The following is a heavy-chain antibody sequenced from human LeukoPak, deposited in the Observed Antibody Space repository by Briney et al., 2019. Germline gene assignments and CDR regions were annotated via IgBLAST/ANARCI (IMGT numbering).Heavy chain of an antibody. D-gene: IGHD5-12*01. CDR1: GYSISSGYY. Sequence: SETLSPTCTVSGYSISSGYYWGWIRQPPGKGLEWIGSIYHSGSTYYNPSLKSRVTISVDTSKNQFSLKLSSVTAADTAVYYCARASWIPFDYWGQGTLVTVSS. J-gene: IGHJ4*02. CDR2: IYHSGST. CDR3: ARASWIPFDY. V-gene: IGHV4-38-2*02.